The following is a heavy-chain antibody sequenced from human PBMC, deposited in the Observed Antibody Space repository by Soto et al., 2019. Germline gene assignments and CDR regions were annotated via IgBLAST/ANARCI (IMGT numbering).Heavy chain of an antibody. D-gene: IGHD6-6*01. CDR3: ARDRAYSSSSGWFDP. V-gene: IGHV4-4*02. J-gene: IGHJ5*02. CDR2: IHHSGST. CDR1: GGSISSSNW. Sequence: SETLSLTCAVSGGSISSSNWWSWVRQPPGKGLEWIGEIHHSGSTNYNPSLKSRVTISVDKSKNQFSLKLSSVTAADTAVYYCARDRAYSSSSGWFDPSDQGTLGTVSS.